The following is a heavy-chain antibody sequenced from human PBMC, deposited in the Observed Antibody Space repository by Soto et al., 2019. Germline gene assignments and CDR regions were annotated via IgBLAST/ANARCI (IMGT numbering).Heavy chain of an antibody. V-gene: IGHV2-70*11. CDR2: IDWDDDK. D-gene: IGHD2-21*02. Sequence: SGATLVNPTQTLTLTCTFSGFSLSASGVCVTWIRQPPGKALEWLARIDWDDDKYYSRSLKTRLTISKDTSNNQVVLTMTNMDPVEAATFYCARTQSGGYCSLDSWGQGTLVTVSS. CDR1: GFSLSASGVC. CDR3: ARTQSGGYCSLDS. J-gene: IGHJ4*02.